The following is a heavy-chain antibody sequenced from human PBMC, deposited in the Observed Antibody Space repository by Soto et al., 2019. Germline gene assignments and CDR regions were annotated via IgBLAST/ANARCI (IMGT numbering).Heavy chain of an antibody. CDR1: GGSISSGDYY. CDR3: ARVRRAKRGYSYFDI. CDR2: IYYSGST. Sequence: SETLSLTCTVSGGSISSGDYYWSWIRQPPGKGLEWIGYIYYSGSTYYNPSLKSRVTISVDTSKNQFSLKLSSVTAADTAVYYCARVRRAKRGYSYFDIWGQGTMVTVSS. V-gene: IGHV4-30-4*01. J-gene: IGHJ3*02. D-gene: IGHD5-18*01.